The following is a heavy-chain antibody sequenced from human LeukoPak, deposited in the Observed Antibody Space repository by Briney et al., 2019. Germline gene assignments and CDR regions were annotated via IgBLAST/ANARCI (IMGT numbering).Heavy chain of an antibody. D-gene: IGHD3-22*01. CDR1: GGSISSSNW. V-gene: IGHV4-4*02. Sequence: SETLSLTCAVSGGSISSSNWWSWVRQPPGKGLEWIGEIYHSGSTNYNPSLKSRVAISVDTSKNQFSLKLSSVTAADTAVYYCARDLTAGNDSSGYYYRWFDPWGQGTLVTVSS. CDR2: IYHSGST. J-gene: IGHJ5*02. CDR3: ARDLTAGNDSSGYYYRWFDP.